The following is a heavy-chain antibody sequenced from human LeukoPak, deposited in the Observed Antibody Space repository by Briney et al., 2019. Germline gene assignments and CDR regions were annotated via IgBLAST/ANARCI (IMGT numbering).Heavy chain of an antibody. J-gene: IGHJ4*02. V-gene: IGHV4-59*08. CDR3: ARHSSSWNIDY. D-gene: IGHD6-13*01. Sequence: SETLSLTCSVSGGSISSYYWSWIRQPPGKGLEWIGYVYYSGSTNYNPSLKSRVTISVDTSKNQFSLKLSSVTAADTAVYYCARHSSSWNIDYWGQGTLVTVSS. CDR2: VYYSGST. CDR1: GGSISSYY.